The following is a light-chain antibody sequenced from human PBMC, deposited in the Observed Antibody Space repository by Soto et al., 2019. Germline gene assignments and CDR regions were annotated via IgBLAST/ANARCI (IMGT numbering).Light chain of an antibody. V-gene: IGLV2-14*03. CDR2: NVY. J-gene: IGLJ1*01. Sequence: QSVLTQPASVSGSPGQSITISCTGTSSDVGAYNFVSWHQQHPGKAPKLMIYNVYDRPSGISYRFSGSKSGNTASLTISGLQGEDEADYYCSAYTVSRTYVLGTGTKLXVL. CDR3: SAYTVSRTYV. CDR1: SSDVGAYNF.